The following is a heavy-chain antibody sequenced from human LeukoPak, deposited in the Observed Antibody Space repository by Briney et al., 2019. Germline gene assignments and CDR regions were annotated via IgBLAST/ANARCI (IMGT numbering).Heavy chain of an antibody. J-gene: IGHJ5*02. Sequence: GGSLRLSCAASGFTFSSYAMSWVRQAPGKGLEWVSAISGSGGSTYYADSVKGRFTISRDNSKNTLYLQMNSLRAEDTAVYYCAKAVYVLLWFGELSDPWGQGTLVTVSS. V-gene: IGHV3-23*01. D-gene: IGHD3-10*01. CDR1: GFTFSSYA. CDR3: AKAVYVLLWFGELSDP. CDR2: ISGSGGST.